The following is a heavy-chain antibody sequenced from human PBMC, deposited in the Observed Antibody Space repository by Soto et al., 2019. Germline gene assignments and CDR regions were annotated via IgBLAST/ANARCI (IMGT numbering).Heavy chain of an antibody. Sequence: PGGSLRLSCAASGFTFSSYWMSWVRQAPGKGLEWVANIKQDGSEKYYVDTVKGRFIISRDNAKNSLYLQMNSLRAEDTAVYYCAREPESVVVPAAYNWFDPWGQGTLVTVSS. V-gene: IGHV3-7*01. D-gene: IGHD2-2*01. CDR3: AREPESVVVPAAYNWFDP. CDR1: GFTFSSYW. J-gene: IGHJ5*02. CDR2: IKQDGSEK.